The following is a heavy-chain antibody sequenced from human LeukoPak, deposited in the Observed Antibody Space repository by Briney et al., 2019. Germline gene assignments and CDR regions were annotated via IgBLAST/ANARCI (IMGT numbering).Heavy chain of an antibody. Sequence: SETLSLTCTVSGGSISSSSYYWGWIRQPPGKGLEWIGSIYYSGSTYYNPSLKSRVTISVDTSKNQFSLKLSSVTAADTPVYYCARAGLVGIAAGSSGWLRPWGQGTLVTVSS. V-gene: IGHV4-39*07. D-gene: IGHD3-22*01. CDR3: ARAGLVGIAAGSSGWLRP. J-gene: IGHJ5*02. CDR2: IYYSGST. CDR1: GGSISSSSYY.